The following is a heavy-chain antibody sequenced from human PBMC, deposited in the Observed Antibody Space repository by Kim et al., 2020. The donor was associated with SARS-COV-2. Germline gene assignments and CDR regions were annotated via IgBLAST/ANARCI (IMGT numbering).Heavy chain of an antibody. Sequence: RPSFQGQVTISADKSISTAYLQWNSLKASDTAMYYCARRPGAVAARFFDSWGQGTLVTVSS. CDR3: ARRPGAVAARFFDS. V-gene: IGHV5-51*01. J-gene: IGHJ5*01. D-gene: IGHD6-19*01.